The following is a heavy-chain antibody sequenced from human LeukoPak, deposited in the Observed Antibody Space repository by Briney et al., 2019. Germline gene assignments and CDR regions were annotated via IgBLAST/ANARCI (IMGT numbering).Heavy chain of an antibody. D-gene: IGHD1-26*01. CDR3: ARDFYSGSYYGDY. Sequence: ASVKVSCKASGYTFTNYGITWVRQAPGQGLEWMGWISAYNGNTNYAQNLQGRVTMTTETSTSTAYMELRGLRSDDTAVYYCARDFYSGSYYGDYWGQGTLVTVSS. CDR1: GYTFTNYG. V-gene: IGHV1-18*01. J-gene: IGHJ4*02. CDR2: ISAYNGNT.